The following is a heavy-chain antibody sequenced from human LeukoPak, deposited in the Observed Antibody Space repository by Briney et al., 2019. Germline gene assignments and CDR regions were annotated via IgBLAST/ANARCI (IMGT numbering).Heavy chain of an antibody. J-gene: IGHJ4*02. CDR2: TSSDLNVK. Sequence: GGSLRLSCAASGFTFSSYAVHWVRQAPGKGLEWVAVTSSDLNVKLYADSVKGRFTISRDNSRSTLYLQMNSLRPEDTAIYYCAREGYYGSGSPPSLYFDYWGQGTLVTVSS. V-gene: IGHV3-30-3*01. D-gene: IGHD3-10*01. CDR3: AREGYYGSGSPPSLYFDY. CDR1: GFTFSSYA.